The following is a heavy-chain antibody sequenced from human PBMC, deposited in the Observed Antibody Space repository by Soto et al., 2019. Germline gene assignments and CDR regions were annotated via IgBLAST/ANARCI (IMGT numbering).Heavy chain of an antibody. Sequence: SVKVSCKASGFTFTSSAVQWVRQARGQRIEWIGWIVVGSGNTNYAQKFQERVTITRDMSTSTAYMELSSLRSEDTAFFYWAADPGYCSVGSCRFDYWGQGTLVTVSS. CDR3: AADPGYCSVGSCRFDY. V-gene: IGHV1-58*01. J-gene: IGHJ4*02. CDR2: IVVGSGNT. D-gene: IGHD2-15*01. CDR1: GFTFTSSA.